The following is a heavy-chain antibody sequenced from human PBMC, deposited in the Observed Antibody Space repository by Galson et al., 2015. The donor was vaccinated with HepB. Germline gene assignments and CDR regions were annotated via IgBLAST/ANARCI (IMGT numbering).Heavy chain of an antibody. J-gene: IGHJ4*02. CDR2: ISAYNGNT. V-gene: IGHV1-18*01. CDR1: GYTFTSYG. D-gene: IGHD1-26*01. Sequence: SVKVSCKASGYTFTSYGISWVRQAPGQGLEWMGWISAYNGNTNYAQKLQGRVTMTTDTSTSTAYMELRSLRSDDTAVYYCARGGGGGSYYLSQTAFDYWGQGTLVTVSS. CDR3: ARGGGGGSYYLSQTAFDY.